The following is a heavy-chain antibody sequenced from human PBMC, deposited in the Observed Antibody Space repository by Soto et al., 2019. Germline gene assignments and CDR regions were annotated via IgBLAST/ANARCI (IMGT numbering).Heavy chain of an antibody. CDR1: GGSIRSYW. D-gene: IGHD4-17*01. Sequence: QVQLQESGPGLVKPSETLSLTCTVSGGSIRSYWWSWIRQPPGKGLEWIGNIYYSGSTNYNPSLTSPVPISADTSKHQFSLELSSVTAADTAVYYWARLPWADYGGIFDPWGQGTLVTVSS. CDR2: IYYSGST. V-gene: IGHV4-59*01. CDR3: ARLPWADYGGIFDP. J-gene: IGHJ5*02.